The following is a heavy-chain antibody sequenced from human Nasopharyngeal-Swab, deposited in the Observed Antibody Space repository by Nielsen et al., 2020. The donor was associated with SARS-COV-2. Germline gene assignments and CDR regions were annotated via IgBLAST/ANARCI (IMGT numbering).Heavy chain of an antibody. Sequence: GESLKISCAASGFTFSSYAMSWVRQAPGKGLEWVSAISGSGGSTYYADSVKGRFTISRDNSKNTLYLQMNSLRGEDTAVYYCARRRVDYGGNSFPDYWGQGTLVTVSS. D-gene: IGHD4-23*01. CDR2: ISGSGGST. CDR3: ARRRVDYGGNSFPDY. J-gene: IGHJ4*02. V-gene: IGHV3-23*01. CDR1: GFTFSSYA.